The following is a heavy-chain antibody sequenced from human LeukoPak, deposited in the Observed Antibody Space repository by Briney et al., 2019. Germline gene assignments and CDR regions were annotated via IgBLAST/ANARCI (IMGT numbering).Heavy chain of an antibody. CDR1: GYTFTSYY. Sequence: ASVKVSCKASGYTFTSYYMHWVRQAPGQGLEWMGIISPSGGSTSYAQKFQGRVTMTRDTSTSTVYMELSSLRSEDTAVYYCARDTAAHIWSYYFDYWGQGTLVTVSS. V-gene: IGHV1-46*01. D-gene: IGHD6-13*01. J-gene: IGHJ4*02. CDR3: ARDTAAHIWSYYFDY. CDR2: ISPSGGST.